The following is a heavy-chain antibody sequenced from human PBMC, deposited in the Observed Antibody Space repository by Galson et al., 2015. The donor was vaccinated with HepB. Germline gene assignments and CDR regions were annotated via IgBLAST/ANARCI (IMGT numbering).Heavy chain of an antibody. D-gene: IGHD6-13*01. CDR2: IKSKTDGGTT. J-gene: IGHJ6*03. Sequence: SLRLSCAASGFTFSNAWMSWVRQAPGKGLEWVGRIKSKTDGGTTDYAAPVKGRFTISRDDSKNTLYLQMNSLKTEDTAVYYCTTDLGSSSWYDYYYYMDVWGKGTTVTVSS. CDR1: GFTFSNAW. CDR3: TTDLGSSSWYDYYYYMDV. V-gene: IGHV3-15*01.